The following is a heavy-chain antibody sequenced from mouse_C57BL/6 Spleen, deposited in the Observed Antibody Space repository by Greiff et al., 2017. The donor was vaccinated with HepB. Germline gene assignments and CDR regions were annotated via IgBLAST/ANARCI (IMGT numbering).Heavy chain of an antibody. CDR1: GYTFTSYW. CDR3: ARGYGSKKGWFAY. J-gene: IGHJ3*01. D-gene: IGHD1-1*01. CDR2: IDPNSGGT. Sequence: QVQLQQSGAELVKPGASVKLSCKASGYTFTSYWMHWVKQRPGRGLEWIGRIDPNSGGTKYNEKFKGKSTLTVDKSSSTAYMQLSSLTSEDSAVYYCARGYGSKKGWFAYWGQGTLVTVSA. V-gene: IGHV1-62-3*01.